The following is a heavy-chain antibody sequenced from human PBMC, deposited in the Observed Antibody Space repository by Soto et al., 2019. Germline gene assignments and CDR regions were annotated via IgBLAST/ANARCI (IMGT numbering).Heavy chain of an antibody. CDR1: GVSISSSQW. CDR2: IYHNERT. V-gene: IGHV4-4*02. CDR3: GRTKDYFYGVDV. Sequence: QVQLQESGPGLVKPSGTLSLTYAVSGVSISSSQWWSWVRQPPGKGLEWIGEIYHNERTNYNPSLKSRLTMSLDRSKNQVSLKLSSVTAADTATYYCGRTKDYFYGVDVWGQGTPVTVSS. J-gene: IGHJ6*02.